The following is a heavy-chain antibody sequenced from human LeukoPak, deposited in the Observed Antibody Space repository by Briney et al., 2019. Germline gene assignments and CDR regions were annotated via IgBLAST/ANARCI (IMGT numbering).Heavy chain of an antibody. CDR1: GFTFRNFA. Sequence: GGSLRLSCAGSGFTFRNFAMHWVRQAPGKGLEWVAVLSNDGSNKDYADSVKGRLTISRDNSKNTLYLQMNSLRPEDTAVYHCARSYYYGSGSYFDWGQGTLVTVSS. J-gene: IGHJ4*02. V-gene: IGHV3-30-3*01. D-gene: IGHD3-10*01. CDR2: LSNDGSNK. CDR3: ARSYYYGSGSYFD.